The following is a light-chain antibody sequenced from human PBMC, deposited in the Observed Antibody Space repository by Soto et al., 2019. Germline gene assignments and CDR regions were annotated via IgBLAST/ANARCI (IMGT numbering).Light chain of an antibody. Sequence: EKVMTQSPATLSVSPGERVTLSCRASQSVATNLAWYQQKPGQAPRLLISGAYIRATGIPDRFIGTGSGTDFTLTISSLQSEDFAVYYCQDYNDLPLTFGQGTKVEIK. V-gene: IGKV3-15*01. CDR2: GAY. J-gene: IGKJ1*01. CDR1: QSVATN. CDR3: QDYNDLPLT.